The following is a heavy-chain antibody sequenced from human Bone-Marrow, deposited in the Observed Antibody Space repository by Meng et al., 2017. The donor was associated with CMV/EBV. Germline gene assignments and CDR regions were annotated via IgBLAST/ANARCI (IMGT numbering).Heavy chain of an antibody. D-gene: IGHD2-2*01. CDR3: ATERYCSSTSCVGWFDP. Sequence: ASVKVSCKASGYTFTSYGISWVRQAPGKGLEWMGGFDPEDGETIYAQKFQGRVTMTEDTSTDTAYMELSSLRSEDTAVYYCATERYCSSTSCVGWFDPWGQGTLVTVYS. CDR1: GYTFTSYG. CDR2: FDPEDGET. V-gene: IGHV1-24*01. J-gene: IGHJ5*02.